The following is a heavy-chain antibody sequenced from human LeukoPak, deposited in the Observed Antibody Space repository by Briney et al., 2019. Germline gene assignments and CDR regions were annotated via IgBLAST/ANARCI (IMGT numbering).Heavy chain of an antibody. V-gene: IGHV4-4*02. CDR2: IYHSGST. CDR1: GGSISSSNW. J-gene: IGHJ3*02. CDR3: AVRPKSVAFDI. Sequence: SETLSLTCAVSGGSISSSNWWSWVRQPPGKGLEWIGEIYHSGSTNYNPSLKSRVTISVDKPKNQFSLKLSSVTAADTAVYYCAVRPKSVAFDIWGQGTMVTVSS.